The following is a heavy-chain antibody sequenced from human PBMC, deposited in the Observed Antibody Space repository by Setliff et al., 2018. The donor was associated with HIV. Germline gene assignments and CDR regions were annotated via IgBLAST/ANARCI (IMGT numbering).Heavy chain of an antibody. CDR2: IWYDGSGK. CDR1: GFSFSNYG. V-gene: IGHV3-33*06. D-gene: IGHD6-6*01. Sequence: GGSLRLSCAASGFSFSNYGMHWVRQAPGKGLEWVAAIWYDGSGKYYADSVKGRFTISRDNSKNTLYLQMNSLRAEDTAVFYCAKDSSSGYYYYYLDVWGKGTTVTVSS. J-gene: IGHJ6*03. CDR3: AKDSSSGYYYYYLDV.